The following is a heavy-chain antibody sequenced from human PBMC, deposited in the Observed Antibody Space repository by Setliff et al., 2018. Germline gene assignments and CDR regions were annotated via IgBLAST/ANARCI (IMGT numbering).Heavy chain of an antibody. CDR2: INHSGST. CDR3: ARGVVRGVIRFDY. D-gene: IGHD3-10*01. J-gene: IGHJ4*02. Sequence: SETLSLTCAVYGGSFSGYYWSWIRQPPGTGLEWIGEINHSGSTNYNPSLKSRVTISVDTSKNQFSLKLSSVTAADTAVYYCARGVVRGVIRFDYWGQGTLVTVYS. V-gene: IGHV4-34*01. CDR1: GGSFSGYY.